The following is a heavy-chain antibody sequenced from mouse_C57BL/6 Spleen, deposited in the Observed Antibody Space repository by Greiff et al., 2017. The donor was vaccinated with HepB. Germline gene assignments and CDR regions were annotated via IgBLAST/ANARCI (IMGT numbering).Heavy chain of an antibody. CDR3: ARHYDYDWYFDV. CDR2: IYPGDGDT. CDR1: GYAFSSYW. D-gene: IGHD2-4*01. J-gene: IGHJ1*03. V-gene: IGHV1-80*01. Sequence: QVQLQQSGAELVKPGASVKISCKASGYAFSSYWMNWVKQRPGKGLEWIGQIYPGDGDTNYNGKFKGKATLTADKSSSTAYMQLSSLTSEDSAVYFCARHYDYDWYFDVWGTGTTVTVSS.